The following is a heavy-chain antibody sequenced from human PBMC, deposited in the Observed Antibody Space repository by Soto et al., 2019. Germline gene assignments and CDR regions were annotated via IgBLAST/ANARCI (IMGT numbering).Heavy chain of an antibody. CDR3: ARKYSSGWSPLGMDV. Sequence: SQTLSLTCAISGSSVSSNIAAWNCIRRSPSRGLEWLGRTYYRSKWYNDYAVSVKSRITINPDTSKNQFSLQLNSVTPEDTAVYYCARKYSSGWSPLGMDVWGQGTTVTVSS. J-gene: IGHJ6*02. D-gene: IGHD6-19*01. V-gene: IGHV6-1*01. CDR1: GSSVSSNIAA. CDR2: TYYRSKWYN.